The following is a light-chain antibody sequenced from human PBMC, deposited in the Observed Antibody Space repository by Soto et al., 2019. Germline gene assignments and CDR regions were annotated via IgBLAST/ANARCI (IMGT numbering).Light chain of an antibody. CDR3: QQRSNWPIT. CDR2: DTS. J-gene: IGKJ5*01. Sequence: EIVLTQSPATLSLSPGERATLSCRASQNARNDLIWYQQKPGQAPRLLISDTSTRATGVPTRFSGSGSGTDFTLTISSLEPEDFAVYYCQQRSNWPITFGQGTRLEIK. V-gene: IGKV3-11*01. CDR1: QNARND.